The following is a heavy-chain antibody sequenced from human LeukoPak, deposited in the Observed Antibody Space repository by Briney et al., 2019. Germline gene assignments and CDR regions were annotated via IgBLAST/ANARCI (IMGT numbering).Heavy chain of an antibody. CDR1: GYTFTSYD. V-gene: IGHV1-8*01. Sequence: ASVKVSCKASGYTFTSYDINWVRQATGQGLEWLEWMNPNSGNTGYAQKFQGRVTMTRNTSISTAYMELSSLRSEDTAVYYCARTYYYGSGSYRLDYYGMDVWGQGTTVTVSS. CDR2: MNPNSGNT. D-gene: IGHD3-10*01. J-gene: IGHJ6*02. CDR3: ARTYYYGSGSYRLDYYGMDV.